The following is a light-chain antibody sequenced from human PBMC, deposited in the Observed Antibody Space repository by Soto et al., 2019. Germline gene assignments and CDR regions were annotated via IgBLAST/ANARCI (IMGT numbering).Light chain of an antibody. J-gene: IGLJ3*02. CDR1: NSNIGAGHA. CDR2: GDT. Sequence: QSVLTQPPSVSGAPWERVTISCTGTNSNIGAGHAVHWYRQFPGAAPKVLIYGDTHRPSGVPDRFSASKSGTSASLAITGLQAEDEADYYCQSYDSGLRGWLFGGGT. V-gene: IGLV1-40*01. CDR3: QSYDSGLRGWL.